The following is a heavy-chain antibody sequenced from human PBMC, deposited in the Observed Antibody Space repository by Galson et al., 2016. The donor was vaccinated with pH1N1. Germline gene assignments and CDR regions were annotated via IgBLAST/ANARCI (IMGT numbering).Heavy chain of an antibody. J-gene: IGHJ4*02. D-gene: IGHD3-16*01. CDR1: GYSFTDYW. Sequence: SGAEVKQPGESLKISCKASGYSFTDYWIGWVRQMTGKGLGWMGIIFPGDSDTRYSPSFQGQVTISADKSINTAYLQWSSLKASDTAIYYCARLRGSDFDSGGQGTLVTVST. CDR2: IFPGDSDT. CDR3: ARLRGSDFDS. V-gene: IGHV5-51*03.